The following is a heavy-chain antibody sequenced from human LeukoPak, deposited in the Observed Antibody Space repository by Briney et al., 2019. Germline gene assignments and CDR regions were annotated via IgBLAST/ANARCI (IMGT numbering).Heavy chain of an antibody. CDR1: GYSISSGYN. CDR2: IYDSGST. Sequence: SETLSLTCAVSGYSISSGYNWGWTRQPPGKGLEWIGSIYDSGSTYYNTSLKGRVTISVDTSKDPFSLKLTSVIAADPAVTYCAGPGIAAAGTQYCHHWGQGTLVTVSS. CDR3: AGPGIAAAGTQYCHH. V-gene: IGHV4-38-2*01. D-gene: IGHD6-13*01. J-gene: IGHJ1*01.